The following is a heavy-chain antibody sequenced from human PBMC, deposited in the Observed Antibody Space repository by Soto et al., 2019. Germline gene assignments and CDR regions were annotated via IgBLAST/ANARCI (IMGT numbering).Heavy chain of an antibody. D-gene: IGHD3-10*01. Sequence: QVQLQESGPGLVKPSQTLSLTCTVSGDSMGSGDYYWTWIRQPPGKGLEWIGYIYYIGTTFYNPSLESRVNISIDTSKNHCSLRLTSVTAADTAVYYCSRGSTYYGFLTWGQGTLVTVS. J-gene: IGHJ5*02. V-gene: IGHV4-30-4*01. CDR2: IYYIGTT. CDR1: GDSMGSGDYY. CDR3: SRGSTYYGFLT.